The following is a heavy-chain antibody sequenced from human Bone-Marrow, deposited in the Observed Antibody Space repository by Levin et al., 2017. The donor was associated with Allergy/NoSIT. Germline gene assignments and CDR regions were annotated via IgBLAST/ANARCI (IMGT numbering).Heavy chain of an antibody. CDR1: GFTFSSYA. CDR2: ISGSGGST. V-gene: IGHV3-23*01. Sequence: GGSLRLSCAASGFTFSSYAMSWVRQAPGKGLEWVSAISGSGGSTYYADSVKGRFTISRDNSKNTLYLQMNSLRAEDTAVYYCAKDSFGYSRRPGFDYWGQGTLVTVSS. D-gene: IGHD5-18*01. J-gene: IGHJ4*02. CDR3: AKDSFGYSRRPGFDY.